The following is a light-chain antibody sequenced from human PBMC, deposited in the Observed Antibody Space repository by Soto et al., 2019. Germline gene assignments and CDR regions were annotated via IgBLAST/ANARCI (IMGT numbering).Light chain of an antibody. CDR1: QSLVHSDGNTH. V-gene: IGKV2-30*02. CDR3: MQGTHWPYT. CDR2: KVS. Sequence: DVVMTQSPLSLPVTLGQPASISCRSTQSLVHSDGNTHLNWFQQRPGQSPRRLICKVSNRDSGVPDRFSGRASGTDFKLKISRVEAEDVGVYYCMQGTHWPYTFGQGTKLEIK. J-gene: IGKJ2*01.